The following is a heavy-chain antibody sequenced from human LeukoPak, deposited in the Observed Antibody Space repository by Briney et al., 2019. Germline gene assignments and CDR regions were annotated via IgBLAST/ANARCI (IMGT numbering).Heavy chain of an antibody. CDR2: IKQDGSEK. V-gene: IGHV3-7*01. D-gene: IGHD3-22*01. J-gene: IGHJ4*02. CDR1: GFTFSSYW. CDR3: ARDASYDSSGYYLYYFDY. Sequence: GGSLRLSCAASGFTFSSYWMSWVRQAPGKGLEWVANIKQDGSEKYYVDSVKGRFTISRDNAKNSLYLQMNSLRAEDTAVYYCARDASYDSSGYYLYYFDYWGQGTLVTVSS.